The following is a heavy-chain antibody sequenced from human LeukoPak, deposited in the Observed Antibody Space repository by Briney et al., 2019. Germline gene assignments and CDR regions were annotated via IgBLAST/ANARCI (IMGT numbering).Heavy chain of an antibody. CDR1: GYTFTSYG. V-gene: IGHV1-18*01. D-gene: IGHD6-19*01. CDR3: ARDLPGIAVAGTRDY. CDR2: ISAYNGNT. J-gene: IGHJ4*02. Sequence: ASVKVSCKASGYTFTSYGISWVRLAPGQGLEWMGWISAYNGNTNYAQKLQGRVTMTTDTSTSTAYMELRSLRSDDTAVYYCARDLPGIAVAGTRDYWGQGTLVTVSS.